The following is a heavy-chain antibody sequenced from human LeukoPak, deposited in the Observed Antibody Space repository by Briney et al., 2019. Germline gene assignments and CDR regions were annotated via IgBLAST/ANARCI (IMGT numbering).Heavy chain of an antibody. CDR1: GYTFSSYG. V-gene: IGHV1-18*01. Sequence: ASVKVSCKASGYTFSSYGISWVRQAPGQGLEWMGWISAYHGNTNYAQKLQGRVTMTTDTSTSTAYMELRSLRSDDTAVYYCSRVVYSSGWYGGDAFDIWGQGTMATVSS. D-gene: IGHD6-19*01. CDR2: ISAYHGNT. CDR3: SRVVYSSGWYGGDAFDI. J-gene: IGHJ3*02.